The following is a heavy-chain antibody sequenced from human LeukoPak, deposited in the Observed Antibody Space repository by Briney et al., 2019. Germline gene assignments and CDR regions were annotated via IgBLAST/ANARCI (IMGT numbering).Heavy chain of an antibody. Sequence: GASVKVSCKASGYTFSDYYMHWVRQAPGQRLEWMGRVHPNSGGTNYTQKFQGRVTMTRDTSISTAFMELSRLRSDDTAMYYCAGDPRVFGVVPLYYFDYWGQGTLVTVSS. J-gene: IGHJ4*01. CDR1: GYTFSDYY. CDR2: VHPNSGGT. D-gene: IGHD3-3*01. V-gene: IGHV1-2*02. CDR3: AGDPRVFGVVPLYYFDY.